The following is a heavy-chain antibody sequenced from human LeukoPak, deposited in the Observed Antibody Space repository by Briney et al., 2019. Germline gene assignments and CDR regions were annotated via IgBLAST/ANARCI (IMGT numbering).Heavy chain of an antibody. Sequence: GGSLRLSCTASGFTFSDYYMSWIRQAPGKGLEWVSYISSSSSYANYADSVKGRFTISRDNAKNSVYLQMNSLRAEDTAVYYCARGVYSNRLSSAFEIWGQGTMVTVSS. J-gene: IGHJ3*02. D-gene: IGHD6-13*01. CDR3: ARGVYSNRLSSAFEI. CDR2: ISSSSSYA. V-gene: IGHV3-11*05. CDR1: GFTFSDYY.